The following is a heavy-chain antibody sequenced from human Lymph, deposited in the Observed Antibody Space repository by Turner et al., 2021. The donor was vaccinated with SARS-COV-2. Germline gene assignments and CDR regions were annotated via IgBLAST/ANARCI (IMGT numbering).Heavy chain of an antibody. CDR1: GFTFGDYA. D-gene: IGHD2-15*01. CDR2: IRSKAYGGKT. V-gene: IGHV3-49*04. CDR3: TRVKYCTGGSCYGYHFDY. J-gene: IGHJ4*02. Sequence: EVQLVASGGGLVQPGQSLRLSCTASGFTFGDYAMSWVRQAPGKGLEWVGCIRSKAYGGKTQYAASVKGRFTISRDDSKSIAYLQMNSLKTEDTAVYYCTRVKYCTGGSCYGYHFDYWGQGTLVTVSS.